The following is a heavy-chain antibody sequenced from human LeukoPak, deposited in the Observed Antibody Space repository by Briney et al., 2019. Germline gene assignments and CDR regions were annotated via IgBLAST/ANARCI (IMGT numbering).Heavy chain of an antibody. CDR1: GFTFDNYA. D-gene: IGHD3-3*01. CDR2: ISWNSGSI. V-gene: IGHV3-9*01. J-gene: IGHJ4*02. Sequence: SGGSLRLSCAASGFTFDNYAMHWVRQAPGKGLEWVSGISWNSGSIGYADSVKGRFTISRDNARNSLYLQMNSLRAEDTAFYYCVRDVFSIFRVDLDNWGQGTLVIVSS. CDR3: VRDVFSIFRVDLDN.